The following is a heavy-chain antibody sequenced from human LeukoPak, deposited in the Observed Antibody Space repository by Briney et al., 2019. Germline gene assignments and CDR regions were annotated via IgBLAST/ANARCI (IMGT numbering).Heavy chain of an antibody. D-gene: IGHD6-19*01. J-gene: IGHJ6*02. CDR3: ARDQGVAGFMDV. V-gene: IGHV1-46*01. CDR2: INPSDGST. CDR1: GYIFTTYY. Sequence: ASVKVSCKASGYIFTTYYMHWVRQAPGQGLEWMGVINPSDGSTNYAQRFQGRVTFTSDTCATVVYMDLSGLRSEDTAEYYCARDQGVAGFMDVWGQGTTVTVSS.